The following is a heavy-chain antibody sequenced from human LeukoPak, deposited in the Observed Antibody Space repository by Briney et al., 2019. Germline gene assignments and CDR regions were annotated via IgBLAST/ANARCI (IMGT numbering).Heavy chain of an antibody. V-gene: IGHV4-31*03. CDR1: GGSIRSDGYY. Sequence: PSETLSLTCTVSGGSIRSDGYYWSWIRQHPGKGLEWSGYIYYSGSTYYNPSLKSRVTISVDTSKNQFSLKLSSVTAADTAVYYCARTHYYESSGYYGFEYWGQGTLVTVSS. CDR3: ARTHYYESSGYYGFEY. CDR2: IYYSGST. J-gene: IGHJ4*02. D-gene: IGHD3-22*01.